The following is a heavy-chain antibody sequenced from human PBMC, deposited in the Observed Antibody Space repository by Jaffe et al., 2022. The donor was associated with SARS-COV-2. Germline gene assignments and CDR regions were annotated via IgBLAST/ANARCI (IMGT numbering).Heavy chain of an antibody. CDR3: ARGDPWYSSGWYYF. Sequence: QVQLVESGGGVVQPGRSLRLSCAASGFTFSVYAMHWVRQAPGKGLEWVAIISSDGSNKNYADSVKGRFTISRDNSKNTLYVQMNSLRAEDTAVYYCARGDPWYSSGWYYFWGLGTRVTVSS. CDR1: GFTFSVYA. CDR2: ISSDGSNK. V-gene: IGHV3-30-3*01. J-gene: IGHJ4*02. D-gene: IGHD6-19*01.